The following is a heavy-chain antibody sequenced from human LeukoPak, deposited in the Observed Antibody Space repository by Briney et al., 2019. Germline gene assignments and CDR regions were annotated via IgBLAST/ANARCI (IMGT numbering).Heavy chain of an antibody. J-gene: IGHJ6*02. CDR2: MYYSGST. D-gene: IGHD2-8*01. CDR1: GGSISSYS. Sequence: PSETLSLTCAVYGGSISSYSWSWIRQPPGKGLEWIGYMYYSGSTTYNPSLKSRVTISVDTYKNQFSLKLRPVTAADTAVYYCARVRPLEDGDSYYGLDVWGRGTTVTVSS. CDR3: ARVRPLEDGDSYYGLDV. V-gene: IGHV4-59*01.